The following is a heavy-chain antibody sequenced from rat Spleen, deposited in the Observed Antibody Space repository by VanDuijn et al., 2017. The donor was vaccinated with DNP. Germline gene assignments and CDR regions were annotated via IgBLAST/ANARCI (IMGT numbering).Heavy chain of an antibody. CDR1: GFNFNDYW. Sequence: EVQLVESGGGLVQPGSSLKVSCVASGFNFNDYWMGCVRQAPGKGLEWIGEINKDSRTIKYAPSLKDKFTISRDNAQNTLYLQTSKLGSEDTAIYYCVREDKGVDAWGQGASVTVSS. CDR2: INKDSRTI. CDR3: VREDKGVDA. V-gene: IGHV4-2*01. D-gene: IGHD2-2*01. J-gene: IGHJ4*01.